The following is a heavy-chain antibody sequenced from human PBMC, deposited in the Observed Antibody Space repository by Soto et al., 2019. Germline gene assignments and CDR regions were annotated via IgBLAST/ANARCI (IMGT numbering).Heavy chain of an antibody. J-gene: IGHJ6*02. CDR3: ARAGDLEYYYYGMDV. CDR1: GFTVSSNY. CDR2: IYSGGST. V-gene: IGHV3-53*01. D-gene: IGHD2-21*02. Sequence: GSLGLSCSASGFTVSSNYMSWVRLAPGEGLEWVSVIYSGGSTYYADSVKGRFTISRDNSKNTLYLQMNSLRAEDTAVYYCARAGDLEYYYYGMDVWGQGTTVTVSS.